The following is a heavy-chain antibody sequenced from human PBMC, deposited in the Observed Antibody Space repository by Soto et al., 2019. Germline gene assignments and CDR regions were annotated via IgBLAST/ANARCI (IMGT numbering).Heavy chain of an antibody. Sequence: QVQLQESGPGLVKPSGTLSLTCAVSGGSISSSNWWSWVRQPPGKGLEWIGEIYHSGSTNYNPSLKSRATISVDKSKNQFSLKLSSVTAADTAVYYCASDCSSTSCYEAFDIWGQGTMVTVSS. J-gene: IGHJ3*02. CDR1: GGSISSSNW. D-gene: IGHD2-2*01. CDR2: IYHSGST. V-gene: IGHV4-4*02. CDR3: ASDCSSTSCYEAFDI.